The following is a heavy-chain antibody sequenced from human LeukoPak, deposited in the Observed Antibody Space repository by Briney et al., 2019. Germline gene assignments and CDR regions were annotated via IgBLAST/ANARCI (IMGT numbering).Heavy chain of an antibody. CDR1: GFSFDEYA. J-gene: IGHJ4*02. D-gene: IGHD6-13*01. CDR3: AKDIRDLAAAGTWVDY. V-gene: IGHV3-9*01. CDR2: ISWNSYTI. Sequence: GGSLRLSCAASGFSFDEYAMHWVRQAPGNGLEWVSAISWNSYTIDYADSVKGRFTVSRDNAKNSLNLQMNSLRPEDTALYYCAKDIRDLAAAGTWVDYWGQGTLVTVSS.